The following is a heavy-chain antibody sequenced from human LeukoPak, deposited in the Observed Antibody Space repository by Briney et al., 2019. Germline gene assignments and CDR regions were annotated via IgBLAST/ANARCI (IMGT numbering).Heavy chain of an antibody. J-gene: IGHJ6*02. D-gene: IGHD5-18*01. CDR3: ARDHADTANYYYGMDV. Sequence: PGGSLRLSCAASGFTFSSYWMHWVRQAPGKGLVWVSRINSDGSSTSYADSVKGRFTISRDNAKNTLYLQMNSLRAEDTAVYYCARDHADTANYYYGMDVWGQGTTVTVSS. CDR1: GFTFSSYW. CDR2: INSDGSST. V-gene: IGHV3-74*01.